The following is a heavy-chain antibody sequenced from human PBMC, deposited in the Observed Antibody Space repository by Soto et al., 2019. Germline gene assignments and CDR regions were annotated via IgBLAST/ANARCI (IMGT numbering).Heavy chain of an antibody. CDR1: GFTFSSYS. D-gene: IGHD3-3*01. Sequence: EVQLVESGGGLVQPGGSLRLSCAASGFTFSSYSMTWVRQAPGKGLEWVSYISSSSSTIYYADSVKGRFTISRDNAKNSLYLQMNSLRDEDTAVYYCARDLNYDFWSGYYTGAGMDVWGQGTTVTVSS. CDR2: ISSSSSTI. CDR3: ARDLNYDFWSGYYTGAGMDV. V-gene: IGHV3-48*02. J-gene: IGHJ6*02.